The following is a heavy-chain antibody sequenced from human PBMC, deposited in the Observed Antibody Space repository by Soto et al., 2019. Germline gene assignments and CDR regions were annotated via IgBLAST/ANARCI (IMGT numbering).Heavy chain of an antibody. CDR3: AAVAGTM. D-gene: IGHD6-19*01. V-gene: IGHV3-21*01. CDR1: GFTFSSYS. CDR2: ISSSSSYI. J-gene: IGHJ4*02. Sequence: EVQLLESGGGLVKPGGSLRLSCAASGFTFSSYSMNWVRQAPGKGLEWVSFISSSSSYIYYAESVKGRFTISRDNAKNSLYLQMNSLRAEDTGVYYCAAVAGTMWGQGTRVTVSS.